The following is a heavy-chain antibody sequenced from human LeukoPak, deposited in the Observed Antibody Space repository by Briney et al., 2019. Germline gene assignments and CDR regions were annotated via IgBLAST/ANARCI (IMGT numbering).Heavy chain of an antibody. V-gene: IGHV4-34*01. CDR2: INHSGST. D-gene: IGHD4-23*01. J-gene: IGHJ5*02. Sequence: PSETLSLTCAVYGGSFSGYYWSWIRQPPGKGLEWIGEINHSGSTNYNPSLKSRVTISVDTSKNQFSLKLSSVTAADTAVYYCARVGSRDNPERDTGVWFDPWGQGTLVTVSS. CDR3: ARVGSRDNPERDTGVWFDP. CDR1: GGSFSGYY.